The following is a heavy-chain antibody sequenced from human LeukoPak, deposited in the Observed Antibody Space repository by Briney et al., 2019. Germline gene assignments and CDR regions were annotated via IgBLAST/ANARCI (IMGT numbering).Heavy chain of an antibody. J-gene: IGHJ4*02. D-gene: IGHD1-7*01. V-gene: IGHV1-2*02. CDR2: INPHSGDP. CDR3: ARGPPLFEGGNYLKH. Sequence: ASVKVSCKASGYTFSDYYVHWVRQAPGQGLEWMGWINPHSGDPKYAQKFQGRVTMTRDTSISTAYMEVGRLRSDDTAVYYCARGPPLFEGGNYLKHWGQGTLVTVSS. CDR1: GYTFSDYY.